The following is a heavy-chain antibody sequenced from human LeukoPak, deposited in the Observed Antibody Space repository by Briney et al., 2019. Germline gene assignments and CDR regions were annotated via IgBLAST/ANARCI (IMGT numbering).Heavy chain of an antibody. D-gene: IGHD3-3*01. CDR1: GFTFSSYA. V-gene: IGHV3-23*01. Sequence: PGGSLRLSCAASGFTFSSYAMSWVRQAPGKGLEWVSAISGSGGSTYYADSVKGRFTISRDNSKNTLYLQMNSLRAEDTAVYYCASTFWSGYYFDDAFDIWGQGTMVTVSS. CDR3: ASTFWSGYYFDDAFDI. J-gene: IGHJ3*02. CDR2: ISGSGGST.